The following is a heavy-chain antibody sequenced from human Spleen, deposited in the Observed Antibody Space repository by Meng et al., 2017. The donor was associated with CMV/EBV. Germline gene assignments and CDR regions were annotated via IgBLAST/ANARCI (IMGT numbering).Heavy chain of an antibody. CDR1: FNNNA. D-gene: IGHD3-9*01. CDR2: IITGDGTT. J-gene: IGHJ4*02. V-gene: IGHV1-69*06. CDR3: STPIEDHTGWKGYVPFDH. Sequence: FNNNAMSWVREAHGQGHGWKGGIITGDGTTNKEQGFRDRITITADKATSTSYMELNSLRSEDTDVYYCSTPIEDHTGWKGYVPFDHWGQGALVTVSS.